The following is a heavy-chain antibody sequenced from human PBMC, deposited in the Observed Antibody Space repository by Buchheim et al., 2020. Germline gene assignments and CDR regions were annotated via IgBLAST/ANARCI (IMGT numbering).Heavy chain of an antibody. J-gene: IGHJ5*01. CDR2: IYYSGNT. Sequence: QVQLQESGPGLVKPSETLSLTCTVSGGSVSSGSYYWNWIRQPPGKGLEWIGYIYYSGNTKYNPSLSNRVTISGDTSKNQFSLKLSSVTAADTGVYYCAREEWNYISVPPFNWIDSWGQGTL. V-gene: IGHV4-61*01. D-gene: IGHD1-7*01. CDR1: GGSVSSGSYY. CDR3: AREEWNYISVPPFNWIDS.